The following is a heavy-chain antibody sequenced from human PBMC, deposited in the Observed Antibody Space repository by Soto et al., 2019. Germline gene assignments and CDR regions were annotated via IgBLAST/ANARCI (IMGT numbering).Heavy chain of an antibody. CDR3: SADRPDSGVGWWV. V-gene: IGHV1-58*02. D-gene: IGHD2-15*01. Sequence: SVKVSCKASGSGFISSGIQWVRQAHGQRLEWIGWIVVASGQTNYAQNFRGRVAITRETSTATAYIELTGLTSEETAVYFCSADRPDSGVGWWVWGQGKRVTVSS. J-gene: IGHJ3*01. CDR2: IVVASGQT. CDR1: GSGFISSG.